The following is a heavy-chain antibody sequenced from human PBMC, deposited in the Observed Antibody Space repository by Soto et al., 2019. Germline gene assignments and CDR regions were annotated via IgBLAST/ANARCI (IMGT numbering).Heavy chain of an antibody. CDR2: IKQDGSEK. CDR3: ARSGYKSGYFDY. Sequence: GGSLRLSCAASGFAFSSYWMNWVRQAPGKGLEWVANIKQDGSEKYYVNSVKGRFTISRDNAKNSLYLQMDSLRAEDTAVYYCARSGYKSGYFDYWGQGTLVTVSS. CDR1: GFAFSSYW. D-gene: IGHD5-18*01. V-gene: IGHV3-7*01. J-gene: IGHJ4*02.